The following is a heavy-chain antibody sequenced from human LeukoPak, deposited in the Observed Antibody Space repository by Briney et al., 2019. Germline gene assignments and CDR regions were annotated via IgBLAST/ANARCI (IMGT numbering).Heavy chain of an antibody. D-gene: IGHD1-26*01. CDR2: INHSGST. CDR3: ARGGRYSGSYGFDY. V-gene: IGHV4-34*01. J-gene: IGHJ4*02. Sequence: SGTLSLSCAVYGGSFSGYYWSWIRQPPGKGLEWIGEINHSGSTNYNPSLKSRVTISVDTSKNQFSLKLSSVTAADTAVYYCARGGRYSGSYGFDYWGQGTLVTVSS. CDR1: GGSFSGYY.